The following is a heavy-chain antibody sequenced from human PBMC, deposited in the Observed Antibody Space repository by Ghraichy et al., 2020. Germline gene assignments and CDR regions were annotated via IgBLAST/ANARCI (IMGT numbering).Heavy chain of an antibody. J-gene: IGHJ5*02. CDR2: ISRRSSPT. D-gene: IGHD5-18*01. CDR3: VREVGDDSSNWFDP. Sequence: GGSLRLSCTASGFTFSDYSMIWVRQAPGKGPEWVSSISRRSSPTYYADSVQGRFTISRDNAKNSVYLQMNSLRAEDTALYYCVREVGDDSSNWFDPWGQGTLVTVSS. V-gene: IGHV3-21*01. CDR1: GFTFSDYS.